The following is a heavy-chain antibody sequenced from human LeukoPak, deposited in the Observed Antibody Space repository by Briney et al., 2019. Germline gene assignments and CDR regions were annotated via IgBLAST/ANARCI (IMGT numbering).Heavy chain of an antibody. Sequence: GGSLRLSCGASGFTFSDHCMDWVRQAPGKGLEWVGRIRNKANSYTTEYAASVKGRFTISRDDSKNSLYLQMNSLKTEDTAVYYCARPKYHASGSYHDYWRQGTLVTVSS. CDR2: IRNKANSYTT. CDR1: GFTFSDHC. J-gene: IGHJ4*02. D-gene: IGHD3-10*01. V-gene: IGHV3-72*01. CDR3: ARPKYHASGSYHDY.